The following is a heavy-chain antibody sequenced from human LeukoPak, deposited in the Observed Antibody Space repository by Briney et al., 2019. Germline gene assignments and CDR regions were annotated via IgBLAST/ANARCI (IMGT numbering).Heavy chain of an antibody. J-gene: IGHJ3*02. CDR3: ARDSGVDGYIDI. Sequence: ASVKVSCKASGGTFSSYAISWVRQAPGQGLEWMGGIIPIFGTANYAQKFQGRVTITADESTSTAYMELSSLGSEDTAAYYCARDSGVDGYIDIWGQGTMVTVSS. CDR2: IIPIFGTA. V-gene: IGHV1-69*13. CDR1: GGTFSSYA. D-gene: IGHD3-10*01.